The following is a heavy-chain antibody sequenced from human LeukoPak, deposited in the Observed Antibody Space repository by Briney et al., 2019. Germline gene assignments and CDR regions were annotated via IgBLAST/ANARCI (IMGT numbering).Heavy chain of an antibody. J-gene: IGHJ5*02. CDR3: AREVNGDFNWFDP. Sequence: GASVKVSCKASGYTFTSYDMNWVRQATGQGLEWMGWMNPNSGNTGYAQKFQGRVTITRNTSISTAYMELSSLRSEDTAVYYCAREVNGDFNWFDPWGQGTLVTVSS. CDR2: MNPNSGNT. CDR1: GYTFTSYD. D-gene: IGHD3-10*01. V-gene: IGHV1-8*03.